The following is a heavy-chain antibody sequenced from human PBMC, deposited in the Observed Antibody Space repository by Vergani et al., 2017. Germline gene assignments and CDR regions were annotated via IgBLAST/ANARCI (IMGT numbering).Heavy chain of an antibody. Sequence: EVQLLESGGGLVQPGGSLRLSCEASGFSFPGYAMSWVRQAPGKGLEWVSSVSGSSATPYYADSVKGRFTISRHNSKNTLYLQMNSLRAEDTAVYYCAKDLDYYYYMDVWGKGP. V-gene: IGHV3-23*01. CDR2: VSGSSATP. J-gene: IGHJ6*03. CDR1: GFSFPGYA. CDR3: AKDLDYYYYMDV.